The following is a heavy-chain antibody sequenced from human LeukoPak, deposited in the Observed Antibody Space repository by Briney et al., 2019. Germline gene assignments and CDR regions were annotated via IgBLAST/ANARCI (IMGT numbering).Heavy chain of an antibody. J-gene: IGHJ3*02. CDR2: IYYSGST. CDR1: GGSISSYY. CDR3: ARLPANYYYDSAEDQRDAFDI. D-gene: IGHD3-22*01. Sequence: PSETLSLTCTVSGGSISSYYWSWIRQPPGKGLEWIGYIYYSGSTNYNPSLKSRVTISVDTSKNQFSLKLSSVTAADTAVYYCARLPANYYYDSAEDQRDAFDIWGQGTMVTVSS. V-gene: IGHV4-59*01.